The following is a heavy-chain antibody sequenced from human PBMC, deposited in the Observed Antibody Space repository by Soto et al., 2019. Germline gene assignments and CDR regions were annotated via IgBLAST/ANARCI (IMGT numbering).Heavy chain of an antibody. J-gene: IGHJ3*02. CDR2: ISAYNGNT. V-gene: IGHV1-18*01. CDR1: GYTFTSYG. Sequence: ASVKVSCKASGYTFTSYGISWVRQAPGQGLEWMGWISAYNGNTNYAQKLQGRVTMTTDTSTSTAYMELRSLRSDDTAVYYCARDLNGGYSSSSGAFDIRAQGTTVTVSS. CDR3: ARDLNGGYSSSSGAFDI. D-gene: IGHD6-6*01.